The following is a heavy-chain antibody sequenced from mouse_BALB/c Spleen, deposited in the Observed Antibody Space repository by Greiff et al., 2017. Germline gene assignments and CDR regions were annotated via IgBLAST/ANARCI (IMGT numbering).Heavy chain of an antibody. J-gene: IGHJ2*01. D-gene: IGHD1-1*02. CDR2: IYPGNSDT. CDR3: TRRWTGGYFDY. Sequence: EVQLQQSGTVLARPGASVKMSCKASGYSFTSYWMHWVKQRPGQGLEWIGAIYPGNSDTSYNQKFKGKAKLTAVTSASTAYMELSSLTNEDSAVYYCTRRWTGGYFDYWGQGTTLTVSS. V-gene: IGHV1-5*01. CDR1: GYSFTSYW.